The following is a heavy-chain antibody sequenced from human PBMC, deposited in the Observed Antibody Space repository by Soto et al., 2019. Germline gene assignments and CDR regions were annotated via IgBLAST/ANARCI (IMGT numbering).Heavy chain of an antibody. Sequence: SETLSLTCAVSGGFVNSDTHSWSWIRQTPGKRLEWIGFIYSGGSTKNPSLRSRVTMSVDTSKNQFSLKLRSVIVADTAVYHCARFVRSCSATTCSTRADVWGQGITVTVSS. D-gene: IGHD2-2*01. CDR1: GGFVNSDTHS. J-gene: IGHJ6*02. V-gene: IGHV4-61*01. CDR2: IYSGGST. CDR3: ARFVRSCSATTCSTRADV.